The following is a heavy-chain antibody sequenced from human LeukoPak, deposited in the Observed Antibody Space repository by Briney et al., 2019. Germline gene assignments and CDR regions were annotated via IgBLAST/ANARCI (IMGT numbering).Heavy chain of an antibody. CDR1: GGTFSSYA. J-gene: IGHJ4*02. CDR2: IIPIFGTA. D-gene: IGHD6-6*01. Sequence: SVKVSCKASGGTFSSYAISWVRQAPGQGLEWMGGIIPIFGTANYAQKFQGRVTITADESTSTAYMELSSLRSEDTAVYYCAREEDEYSSSSHFDYWGQGTLVTVSS. CDR3: AREEDEYSSSSHFDY. V-gene: IGHV1-69*01.